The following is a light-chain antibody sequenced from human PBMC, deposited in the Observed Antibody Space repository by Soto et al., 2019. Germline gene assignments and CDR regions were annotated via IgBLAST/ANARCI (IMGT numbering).Light chain of an antibody. Sequence: DFQMTQSPSTLSASVGDRATMHCRASQNIRSRLAWFQQKPGKAPKLLIYDASSLESGVPQGLSGGGSGTEFTLTISSLQTDDFSTYYCQQYHSYWTFGQGTKVDIK. CDR1: QNIRSR. V-gene: IGKV1-5*01. CDR2: DAS. J-gene: IGKJ1*01. CDR3: QQYHSYWT.